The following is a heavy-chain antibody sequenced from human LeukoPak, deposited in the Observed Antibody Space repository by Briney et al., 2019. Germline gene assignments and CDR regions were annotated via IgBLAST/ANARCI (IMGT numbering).Heavy chain of an antibody. CDR3: ASSNGEPDY. D-gene: IGHD4-17*01. Sequence: AGSLRLSCAASGFTFSSYEMNWVRQAPGKGLEWVSYISSSGSTIYYADSVKGRFTISRDNAKNSLYLQMNSLRAEDTAVYYCASSNGEPDYWGQGTLVTVSS. V-gene: IGHV3-48*03. J-gene: IGHJ4*02. CDR1: GFTFSSYE. CDR2: ISSSGSTI.